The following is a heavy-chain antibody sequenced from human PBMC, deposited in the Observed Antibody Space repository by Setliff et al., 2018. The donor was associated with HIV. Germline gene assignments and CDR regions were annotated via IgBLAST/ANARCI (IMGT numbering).Heavy chain of an antibody. CDR3: ARADNYYYDSGAFKSGLDAFDI. J-gene: IGHJ3*02. V-gene: IGHV4-39*01. D-gene: IGHD3-22*01. Sequence: SETLSLTCTVSGGSISSNNYFWGWIRQPPEKGLEWIGSIYYSGSTYYNPSLKSRVTISTDTSKNQFSLKVRSVTAADTAVYYCARADNYYYDSGAFKSGLDAFDIWGQGTMVTVSS. CDR2: IYYSGST. CDR1: GGSISSNNYF.